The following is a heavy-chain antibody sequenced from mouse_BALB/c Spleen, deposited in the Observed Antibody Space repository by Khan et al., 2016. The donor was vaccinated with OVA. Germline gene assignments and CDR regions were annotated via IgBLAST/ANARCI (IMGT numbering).Heavy chain of an antibody. CDR3: TRRRSYYGSNPYFDY. CDR1: GFSFSSYS. CDR2: ISSGGSYT. Sequence: EVELVESGGGLVRPGGSLKLSCAASGFSFSSYSMSWVRQTLEKRLEWVATISSGGSYTYYPDSVKGRFTISRDNAKNTLYLHMSSLKSEDTAKYYCTRRRSYYGSNPYFDYWGQGTTLTVSS. D-gene: IGHD1-1*01. V-gene: IGHV5-6-4*01. J-gene: IGHJ2*01.